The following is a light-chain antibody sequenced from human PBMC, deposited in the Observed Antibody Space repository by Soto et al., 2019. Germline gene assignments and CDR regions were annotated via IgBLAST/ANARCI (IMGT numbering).Light chain of an antibody. CDR2: GAS. CDR1: QSITTSL. CDR3: QQYASSPRT. J-gene: IGKJ1*01. Sequence: IVLTQSPGTLSLSPGERATLFCRASQSITTSLLAWYQQKPGQAPRVLIFGASNRATGIPDRFSGSGSGTDFTLTISSLEPEDFAIYYCQQYASSPRTFGRGTTVEIK. V-gene: IGKV3-20*01.